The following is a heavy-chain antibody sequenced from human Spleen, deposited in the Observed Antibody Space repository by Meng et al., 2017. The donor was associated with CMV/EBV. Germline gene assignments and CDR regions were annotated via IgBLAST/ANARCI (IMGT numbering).Heavy chain of an antibody. V-gene: IGHV3-33*01. CDR3: ARGGYNYTPLDY. D-gene: IGHD5-24*01. J-gene: IGHJ4*02. Sequence: GESLKISCAASGFTFSTYGMHWVRQAPGKGLEWVAIIWYDGSNKYHADSVKGRFTISRDNSKNTLYLQMNSLRAEDTAVYYCARGGYNYTPLDYWGQGTLVTVSS. CDR1: GFTFSTYG. CDR2: IWYDGSNK.